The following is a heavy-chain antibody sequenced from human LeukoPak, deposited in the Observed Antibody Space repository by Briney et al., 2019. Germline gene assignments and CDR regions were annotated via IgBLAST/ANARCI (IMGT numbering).Heavy chain of an antibody. CDR2: ISYDGRNK. V-gene: IGHV3-30*18. CDR3: AKGLLRGNWFDP. D-gene: IGHD4-17*01. Sequence: GRSLRLSCAASGFTFSSYGMHWVRQAPGKGLEWVAVISYDGRNKYYADSVKGRFTISRDNSKNTLYLQMNSLRAEDTAVYYCAKGLLRGNWFDPWGQGTLVTVSS. CDR1: GFTFSSYG. J-gene: IGHJ5*02.